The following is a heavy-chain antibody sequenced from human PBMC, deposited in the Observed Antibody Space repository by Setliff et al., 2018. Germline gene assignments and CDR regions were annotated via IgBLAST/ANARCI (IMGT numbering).Heavy chain of an antibody. V-gene: IGHV1-24*01. D-gene: IGHD5-18*01. CDR2: FNPEDDEI. Sequence: GASVKVSCKVSGSTLTELTMYWVRQAPGKGLEWMGSFNPEDDEIIYAQKFLGRVTMTEDTSTDTAYMELSSLRSEDTAVYYCATGSPDSYGLGYYYYYYMDVWGKGTTVTVSS. CDR3: ATGSPDSYGLGYYYYYYMDV. CDR1: GSTLTELT. J-gene: IGHJ6*03.